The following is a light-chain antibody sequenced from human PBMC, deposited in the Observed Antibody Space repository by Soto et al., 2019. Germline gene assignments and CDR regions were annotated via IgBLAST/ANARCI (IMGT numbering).Light chain of an antibody. CDR1: QGLSSH. V-gene: IGKV3-11*01. CDR3: QHRSKWPTGRT. CDR2: XAY. J-gene: IGKJ5*01. Sequence: IELTQSACTVSLSLGESVTLPCRASQGLSSHFAWYEEKPGQAPRLLIXXAYXRATGIPARFSVSGSGTDFTVTTSTLEREDSSGEYCQHRSKWPTGRTFGQGTRLEIK.